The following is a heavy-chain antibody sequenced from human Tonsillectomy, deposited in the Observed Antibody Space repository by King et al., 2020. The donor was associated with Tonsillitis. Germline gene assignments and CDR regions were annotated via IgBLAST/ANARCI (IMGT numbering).Heavy chain of an antibody. CDR2: IRSQANSYAT. V-gene: IGHV3-73*01. Sequence: VQLVESGGGLVQPGGSLKISCAASGFTFNGSAVHWGRQASGKGLGLVGRIRSQANSYATAFVASVKGRFTISRDDFKKTAYLQMNSLKTEDTAVYYCTTPGSVYSSSYDYWGQGTLVTVSS. D-gene: IGHD6-6*01. J-gene: IGHJ4*02. CDR1: GFTFNGSA. CDR3: TTPGSVYSSSYDY.